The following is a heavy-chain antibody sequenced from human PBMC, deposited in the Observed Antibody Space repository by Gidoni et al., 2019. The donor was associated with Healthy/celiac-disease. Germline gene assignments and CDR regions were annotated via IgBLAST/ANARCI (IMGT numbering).Heavy chain of an antibody. CDR3: AKLGLHIVVVTASYFDY. D-gene: IGHD2-21*02. V-gene: IGHV3-23*04. CDR2: ISGSGGST. CDR1: VFPFCSCA. J-gene: IGHJ4*02. Sequence: EVQLVESGGGLVPPGGSLGLSCAASVFPFCSCAMSWVRQAPGKWLEWVSAISGSGGSTYYADSVKGRFTISRDNSKNTLYLQMNSLRAEDTAVYYCAKLGLHIVVVTASYFDYWGQGTLVTVSS.